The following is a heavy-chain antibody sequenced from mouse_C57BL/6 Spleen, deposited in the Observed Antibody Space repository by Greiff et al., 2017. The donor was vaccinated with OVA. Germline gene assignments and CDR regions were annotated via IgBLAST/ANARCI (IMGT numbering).Heavy chain of an antibody. J-gene: IGHJ1*03. CDR3: ARRASTVVAPYWYFDV. CDR1: GFTFSDYG. CDR2: ISHLAYSI. D-gene: IGHD1-1*01. Sequence: EVKLVESGGGLVQPGGSLKLSCAASGFTFSDYGMAWVRQAPRQGPEWVAFISHLAYSIYYADTVTGRFTISRENAKTTLYLDMSSLRSEDTAMYYCARRASTVVAPYWYFDVWGTGTTVTVSS. V-gene: IGHV5-15*01.